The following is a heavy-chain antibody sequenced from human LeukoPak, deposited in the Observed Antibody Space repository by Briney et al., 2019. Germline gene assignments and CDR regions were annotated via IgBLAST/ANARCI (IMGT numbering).Heavy chain of an antibody. D-gene: IGHD3-10*01. J-gene: IGHJ3*02. CDR1: GFTFDDYG. CDR3: AKYISLRDYYGWGLYAFDI. CDR2: IRWNSWSM. V-gene: IGHV3-9*01. Sequence: PGRSLRLSCAASGFTFDDYGIHWVRQAPGKGLEWVAGIRWNSWSMDYAESVEGRFTISRDNAKHSLYLQTNSLKAEDTGLCYCAKYISLRDYYGWGLYAFDIWGKGTMDSVSS.